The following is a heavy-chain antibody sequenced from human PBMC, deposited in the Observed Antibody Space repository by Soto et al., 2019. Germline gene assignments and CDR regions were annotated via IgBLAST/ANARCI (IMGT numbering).Heavy chain of an antibody. J-gene: IGHJ5*02. V-gene: IGHV4-31*03. Sequence: SETLSLTCTVSGGSISSGGYYWSWIRQHPGKGLEWIGYIYYSGSTYYNPSLKSRVTISVDTSKNQFSLKLSSVTAADTAVYYCARDSENCTNDRCWFDPWGQGTLVTVSS. D-gene: IGHD2-8*01. CDR1: GGSISSGGYY. CDR2: IYYSGST. CDR3: ARDSENCTNDRCWFDP.